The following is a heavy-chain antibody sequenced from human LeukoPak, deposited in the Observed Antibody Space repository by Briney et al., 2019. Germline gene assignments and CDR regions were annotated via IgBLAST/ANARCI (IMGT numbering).Heavy chain of an antibody. V-gene: IGHV3-11*04. D-gene: IGHD1-26*01. CDR3: ARVRGSYSVDY. J-gene: IGHJ4*02. CDR2: ISNTGSTT. Sequence: GGSLRLSCAASGFTFSDYYMSWIRQAPGKRLEWVSYISNTGSTTQYADSVKGRFTISRDNAKNSLHLQMNSLRAEDTAVYYCARVRGSYSVDYWGQGTLVTVSS. CDR1: GFTFSDYY.